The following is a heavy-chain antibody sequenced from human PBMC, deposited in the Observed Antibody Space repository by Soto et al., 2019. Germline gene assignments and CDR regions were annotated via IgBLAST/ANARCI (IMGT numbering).Heavy chain of an antibody. CDR3: ARALGDYGDY. J-gene: IGHJ4*02. CDR1: GFTFSSYA. V-gene: IGHV3-23*01. D-gene: IGHD4-17*01. Sequence: GGSLRLSCAASGFTFSSYAMSWVRQAPGKGLEWVSAISGSGGSTYYADSVKGRFTISRDNSKNTLYLQMNSLRVEDTAVYYCARALGDYGDYWGQGTLVTVSS. CDR2: ISGSGGST.